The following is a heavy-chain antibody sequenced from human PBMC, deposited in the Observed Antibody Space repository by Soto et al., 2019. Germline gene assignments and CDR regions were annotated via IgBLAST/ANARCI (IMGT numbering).Heavy chain of an antibody. Sequence: WASVKVSCKASGYTFTDYFIHWVRQAPGQGLEWMGCINPYSGGTNSAQNFQGRVTMTRDTSISTAYMELTSLRSDDTAVYYCVRDRSYPFYFDSWGQGTLVTVSS. CDR1: GYTFTDYF. CDR3: VRDRSYPFYFDS. CDR2: INPYSGGT. D-gene: IGHD3-10*01. V-gene: IGHV1-2*02. J-gene: IGHJ4*02.